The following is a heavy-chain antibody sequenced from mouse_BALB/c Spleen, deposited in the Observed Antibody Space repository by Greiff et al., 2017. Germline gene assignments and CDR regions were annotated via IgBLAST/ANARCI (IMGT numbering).Heavy chain of an antibody. CDR1: GYTFTDYA. CDR2: ISTYYGDA. CDR3: AKGPSYAMDY. Sequence: VQRVESGAELVRPGVSVKISCKGSGYTFTDYAMHWVKQSHAKSLEWIGVISTYYGDASYNQKFKGKATMTVDKSSSTAYMELARLTSEDSAIYYCAKGPSYAMDYWGQGTSVTVSS. V-gene: IGHV1S137*01. D-gene: IGHD3-3*01. J-gene: IGHJ4*01.